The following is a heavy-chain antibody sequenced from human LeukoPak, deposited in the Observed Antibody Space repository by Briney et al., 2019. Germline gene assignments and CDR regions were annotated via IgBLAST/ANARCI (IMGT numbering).Heavy chain of an antibody. J-gene: IGHJ3*02. CDR3: AKGFIAARDAFDI. V-gene: IGHV3-23*01. CDR2: ISGSGGST. CDR1: GFTFSSYA. Sequence: PGGSLRLPCAASGFTFSSYAMSWVRQAPGKGLDWVAAISGSGGSTYYADSVKGRFTISRDNSKNTLYLQMNSLRAEDTAVYYCAKGFIAARDAFDISNEWTTVTVSS. D-gene: IGHD6-6*01.